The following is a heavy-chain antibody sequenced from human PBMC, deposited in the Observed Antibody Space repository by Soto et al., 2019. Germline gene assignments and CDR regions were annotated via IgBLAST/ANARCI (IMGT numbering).Heavy chain of an antibody. CDR3: AREIIPGITTAGPFDS. V-gene: IGHV1-69*13. J-gene: IGHJ4*02. D-gene: IGHD6-13*01. Sequence: SLKVSCKASLGTFSSYAINWVRQSPGQGLEWMGGIIPIFGTANYAQRFQGRVTITADESTSTAYMELSSLRSEDTAVYYCAREIIPGITTAGPFDSWGQGTLVTVSS. CDR1: LGTFSSYA. CDR2: IIPIFGTA.